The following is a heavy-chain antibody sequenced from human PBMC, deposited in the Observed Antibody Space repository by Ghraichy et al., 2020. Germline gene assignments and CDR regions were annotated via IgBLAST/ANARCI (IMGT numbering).Heavy chain of an antibody. J-gene: IGHJ4*02. D-gene: IGHD6-13*01. CDR3: GKVDIADAGGTVDN. CDR1: GFTFSSYA. Sequence: GGSLRLSCAASGFTFSSYAMSWVRQAPGKGLEWVSVISDSGGRTDHADSVRGRFTISRDNSKNTLYLQMNSLSAGDTAVYYCGKVDIADAGGTVDNWGQGTLVTVSS. CDR2: ISDSGGRT. V-gene: IGHV3-23*01.